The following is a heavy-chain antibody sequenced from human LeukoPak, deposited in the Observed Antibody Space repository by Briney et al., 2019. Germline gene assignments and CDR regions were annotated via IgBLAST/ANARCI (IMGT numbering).Heavy chain of an antibody. Sequence: PSETLSLTCGVSGGSFSGYYWNWIRQAPGKGLEWIGEINHNGSTSSNPSLKRRATISVDTSRSRFSLKLNSATAADTAVYYCARGFLGLNGGVWGQGTTVTVSS. CDR3: ARGFLGLNGGV. CDR1: GGSFSGYY. J-gene: IGHJ6*02. V-gene: IGHV4-34*01. CDR2: INHNGST. D-gene: IGHD1-26*01.